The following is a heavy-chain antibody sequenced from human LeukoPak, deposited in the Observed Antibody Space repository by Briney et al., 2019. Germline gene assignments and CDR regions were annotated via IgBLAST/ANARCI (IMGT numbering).Heavy chain of an antibody. V-gene: IGHV4-34*01. CDR1: GGSFSGYY. J-gene: IGHJ3*02. D-gene: IGHD5-12*01. Sequence: PSETLSLTCAVYGGSFSGYYWSWIRQPPGKGLEWIGEINHSGSTNYNPSLKSRVTISVDTSKNQFSLKLSSVTAADTAVYYCARGRGAFDIWGQGTMVAVSS. CDR3: ARGRGAFDI. CDR2: INHSGST.